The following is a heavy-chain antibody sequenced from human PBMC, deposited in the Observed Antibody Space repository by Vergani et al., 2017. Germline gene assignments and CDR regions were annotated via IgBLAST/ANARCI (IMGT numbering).Heavy chain of an antibody. CDR1: GGSISSGGYY. CDR3: ARGLIAGENRGYSD. D-gene: IGHD5-12*01. Sequence: QVQLQESGPGLVKPSQTLSLTCTVSGGSISSGGYYWSWIRQHPGKGLEWIGYIYYSGSTSYNPSLKSRVTISVDTSKNQFSLKLSSVTAADTAVYYCARGLIAGENRGYSDWGQGTLVTVSS. J-gene: IGHJ4*02. CDR2: IYYSGST. V-gene: IGHV4-31*03.